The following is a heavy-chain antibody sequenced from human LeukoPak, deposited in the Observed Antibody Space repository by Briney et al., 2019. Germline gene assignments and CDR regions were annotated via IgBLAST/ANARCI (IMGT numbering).Heavy chain of an antibody. CDR1: GFTFSNYW. CDR2: IKQDGSEK. J-gene: IGHJ4*02. CDR3: ARETYCTNTSCPIGDHFDY. D-gene: IGHD2-2*01. V-gene: IGHV3-7*01. Sequence: GGSLRLSCAASGFTFSNYWMSWVRQTPGKGLEWVANIKQDGSEKYYVDSVKGRFTISRDNTKNSLSLQMNSLRAEDTAVYYCARETYCTNTSCPIGDHFDYWGQGTLVTVSS.